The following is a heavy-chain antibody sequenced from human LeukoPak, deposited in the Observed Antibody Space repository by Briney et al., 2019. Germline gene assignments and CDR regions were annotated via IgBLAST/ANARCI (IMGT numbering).Heavy chain of an antibody. V-gene: IGHV3-23*01. CDR1: GFTFSSYA. CDR3: AKELRSHTGWPFDY. J-gene: IGHJ4*02. CDR2: ISGSGGST. D-gene: IGHD5-12*01. Sequence: GGSLSLSCAASGFTFSSYAMSWVRQAPGKGLEWVSAISGSGGSTYYVDSVKGRFTISRDNSKNTVYLQMNSLAAEDTAVYYCAKELRSHTGWPFDYWGQGTLVTVSS.